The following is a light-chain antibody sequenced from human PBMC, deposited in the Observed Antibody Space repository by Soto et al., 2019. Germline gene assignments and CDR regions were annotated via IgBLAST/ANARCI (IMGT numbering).Light chain of an antibody. CDR1: KLGDKY. J-gene: IGLJ1*01. CDR3: QAWHSSTYV. V-gene: IGLV3-1*01. CDR2: QDT. Sequence: SYELTQPPSVSVSPGQTASITCSGDKLGDKYVCWYQQKPGQSPVLVIYQDTKRPSGIPERFSGSNSGNTATLTISGTQAMDEADYYCQAWHSSTYVFGTGTKVTVL.